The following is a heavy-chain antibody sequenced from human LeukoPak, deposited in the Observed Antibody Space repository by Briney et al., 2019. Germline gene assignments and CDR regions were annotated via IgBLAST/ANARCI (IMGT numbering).Heavy chain of an antibody. Sequence: PGGSLRLSCAASGFILRYHYMVWVRQAPGKGLEWVGRTRNKANSYTTEYAASVKGRFTISSGDAKNSLYLQMNSLKTEDTAIYYCARAGDYYSTGDCWGQGTLVTVSS. CDR2: TRNKANSYTT. CDR3: ARAGDYYSTGDC. CDR1: GFILRYHY. D-gene: IGHD3-22*01. J-gene: IGHJ4*02. V-gene: IGHV3-72*01.